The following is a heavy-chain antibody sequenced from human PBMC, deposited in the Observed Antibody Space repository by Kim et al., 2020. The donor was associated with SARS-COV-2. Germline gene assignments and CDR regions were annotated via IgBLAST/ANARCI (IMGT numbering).Heavy chain of an antibody. Sequence: AATVKGRFTSSRDDSKNTAYQKMNSLKTEDTAVYYCTGRFGGVIEGVDVWGQGTTVTVSS. CDR3: TGRFGGVIEGVDV. D-gene: IGHD3-16*02. J-gene: IGHJ6*02. V-gene: IGHV3-73*01.